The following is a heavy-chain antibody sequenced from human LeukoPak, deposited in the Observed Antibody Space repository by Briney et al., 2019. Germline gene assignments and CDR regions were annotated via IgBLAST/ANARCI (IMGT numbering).Heavy chain of an antibody. D-gene: IGHD3-10*01. V-gene: IGHV1-18*01. Sequence: ASVKVSCKASGYTFTSYGISWVRQAPGQGLEWMGWISAYNGNTNYAQKFQGRVTITRDTSASTAYMELSSLRSEDTAVYYCARDSTMFRGVRAFDYWGQGTLVTVSS. CDR3: ARDSTMFRGVRAFDY. CDR2: ISAYNGNT. CDR1: GYTFTSYG. J-gene: IGHJ4*02.